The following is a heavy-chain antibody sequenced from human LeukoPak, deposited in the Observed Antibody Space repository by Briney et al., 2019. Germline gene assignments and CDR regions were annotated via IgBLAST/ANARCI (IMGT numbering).Heavy chain of an antibody. CDR3: ARDRGYGSGSYIFDY. J-gene: IGHJ4*02. CDR2: ISSSSSYI. Sequence: GGSLRLSCAASGFTFSSYSMNWVRQAPGKGLEWVSSISSSSSYIYYADSVKGRFTIPRDNAKNSLYLQMNSLRAEDTAVYYCARDRGYGSGSYIFDYWGQGTLVTVSS. D-gene: IGHD3-10*01. CDR1: GFTFSSYS. V-gene: IGHV3-21*01.